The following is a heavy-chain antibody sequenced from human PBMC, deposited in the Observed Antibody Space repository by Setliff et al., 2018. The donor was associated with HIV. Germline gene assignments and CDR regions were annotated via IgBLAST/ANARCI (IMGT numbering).Heavy chain of an antibody. D-gene: IGHD3-10*01. V-gene: IGHV3-33*07. CDR2: IWYDGSDN. CDR3: ARDRVESQWFGDLNYMDV. Sequence: GGSLRLSCAASGFPFSSYWMTWVRQAPGKGLEWVALIWYDGSDNYYADSAKGRFTISRDNSKNTLYLQMNTLRAEDTAIYYCARDRVESQWFGDLNYMDVWGKGTTVTVSS. J-gene: IGHJ6*03. CDR1: GFPFSSYW.